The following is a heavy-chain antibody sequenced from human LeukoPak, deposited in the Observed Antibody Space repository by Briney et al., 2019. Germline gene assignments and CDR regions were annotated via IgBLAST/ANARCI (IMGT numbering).Heavy chain of an antibody. J-gene: IGHJ4*02. D-gene: IGHD2-15*01. V-gene: IGHV4-39*01. CDR1: GGFINNSNYY. CDR2: VYYSGST. Sequence: SETLSLTCTVSGGFINNSNYYWGWIRQPPGKGLEWIGNVYYSGSTYYHPSLKSRVSISVDTSKNQISLRLSSVTAADTAIYYCARRTLISIAATFDYWGQGTLVTVSS. CDR3: ARRTLISIAATFDY.